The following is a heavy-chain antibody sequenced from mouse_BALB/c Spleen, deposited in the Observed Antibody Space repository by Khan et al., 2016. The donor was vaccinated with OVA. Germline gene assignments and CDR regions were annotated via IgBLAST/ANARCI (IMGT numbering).Heavy chain of an antibody. D-gene: IGHD2-4*01. J-gene: IGHJ3*01. Sequence: QVQLKQSGPGLVQPSQSLSITCTVSGFSLTTYGVHWVRQSPGKGLEWLGVIWSGGSTDYNAAFISRLSISKDSSKSQVFFKMNSLQVNDTAIYYCARNYEYDEGLAYGGQGTLVTVAA. CDR3: ARNYEYDEGLAY. V-gene: IGHV2-2*02. CDR2: IWSGGST. CDR1: GFSLTTYG.